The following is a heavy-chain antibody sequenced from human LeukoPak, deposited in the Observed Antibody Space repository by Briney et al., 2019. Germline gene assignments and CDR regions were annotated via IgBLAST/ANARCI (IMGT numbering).Heavy chain of an antibody. D-gene: IGHD5-18*01. Sequence: GASVKVSCKASGYTFTGYYMHWVRQAPGQGLEWMGIINPSGGSTSYAQKFQGRVTMTRDTSTSTVYMELSSLRSEDTAVYYCARASYTADRFYYYYYGMDVWGQGTTVTVSS. CDR2: INPSGGST. CDR3: ARASYTADRFYYYYYGMDV. J-gene: IGHJ6*02. CDR1: GYTFTGYY. V-gene: IGHV1-46*01.